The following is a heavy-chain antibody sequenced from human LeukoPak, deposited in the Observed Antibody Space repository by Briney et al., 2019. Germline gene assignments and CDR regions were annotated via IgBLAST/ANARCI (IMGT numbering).Heavy chain of an antibody. Sequence: SGGSLRLSCAASGFTFSTYWMSWVRQAPGKGLEWVANIKQDGSEKYYVDSVKGRFTISRDNAKNSLYLQMNILRPEDTAVYYCARERQNKDFWSGGDYWGQGTLVTVSS. CDR2: IKQDGSEK. CDR1: GFTFSTYW. D-gene: IGHD3-3*01. V-gene: IGHV3-7*01. J-gene: IGHJ4*02. CDR3: ARERQNKDFWSGGDY.